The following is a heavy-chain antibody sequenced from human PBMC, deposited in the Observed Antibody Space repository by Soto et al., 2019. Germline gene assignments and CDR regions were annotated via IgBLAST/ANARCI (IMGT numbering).Heavy chain of an antibody. CDR1: GGSISSGGYY. CDR2: IYYSGST. V-gene: IGHV4-31*03. D-gene: IGHD2-21*01. CDR3: AXDNQMGIFYSQTSGMDV. J-gene: IGHJ6*02. Sequence: SETLSLTCTVSGGSISSGGYYWSWIRQHPGKGLEWIGYIYYSGSTYYNPSLKSRVTISVDTSKNQFSLKLSSVTAADTAVYYCAXDNQMGIFYSQTSGMDVWGQGTTVTVSS.